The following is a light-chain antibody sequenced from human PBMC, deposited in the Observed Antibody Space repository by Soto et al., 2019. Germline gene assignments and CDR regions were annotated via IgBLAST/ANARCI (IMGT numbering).Light chain of an antibody. CDR3: QKYNSALWT. CDR1: QGISKY. V-gene: IGKV1-27*01. Sequence: DIQMTQSPSSLSASVGDGVTITCRASQGISKYLAWYQQKPGKVPKLLIYAASTLQSGVSSRFSGSGSGTDFTLTISSLQPEDVATYYCQKYNSALWTFGQGTKVEI. CDR2: AAS. J-gene: IGKJ1*01.